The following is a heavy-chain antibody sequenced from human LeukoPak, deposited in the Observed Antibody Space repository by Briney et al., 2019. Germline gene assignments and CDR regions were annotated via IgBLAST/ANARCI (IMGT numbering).Heavy chain of an antibody. CDR2: IHYGGST. J-gene: IGHJ3*02. CDR3: ARANGGFLDNAFDI. D-gene: IGHD3-3*01. Sequence: PSETLSLTCTVSGGSISSYYWSWIRQPPGKGLEWIGYIHYGGSTNYSPSLKSRVTISVDTSKNRFSLRLSSVTAADTAVYYCARANGGFLDNAFDIWGQGTMVTVSS. V-gene: IGHV4-59*01. CDR1: GGSISSYY.